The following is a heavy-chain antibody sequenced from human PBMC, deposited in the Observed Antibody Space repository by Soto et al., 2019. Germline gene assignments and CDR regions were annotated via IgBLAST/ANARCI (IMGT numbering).Heavy chain of an antibody. V-gene: IGHV1-8*01. Sequence: XSVKVSCKASGYPFINYDINWVRQATGQGLEWMGWLNPNTDKTGSAQKFQGRVTMTEDSPADTPYMQLRSLRSEDTAVYYCAIEVGRSNQFDLWGQGTMVTVSS. J-gene: IGHJ5*02. CDR1: GYPFINYD. D-gene: IGHD6-13*01. CDR2: LNPNTDKT. CDR3: AIEVGRSNQFDL.